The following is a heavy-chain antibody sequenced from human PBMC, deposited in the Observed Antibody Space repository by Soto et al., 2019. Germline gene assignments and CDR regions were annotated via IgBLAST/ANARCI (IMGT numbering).Heavy chain of an antibody. J-gene: IGHJ4*02. CDR3: ARAELELDPFDY. CDR2: IWYDGSNK. CDR1: GFTFSSYG. D-gene: IGHD1-7*01. Sequence: GGSLRLSCAASGFTFSSYGMHWVRQAPGKGLEWVAVIWYDGSNKYYADSVKGRFTISRDNSKNTLYLQMNSLRAEDTAVYYCARAELELDPFDYWGQGTLVTVSS. V-gene: IGHV3-33*01.